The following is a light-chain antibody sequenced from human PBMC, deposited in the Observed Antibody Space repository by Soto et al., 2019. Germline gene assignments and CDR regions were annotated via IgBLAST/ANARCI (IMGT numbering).Light chain of an antibody. CDR2: VAS. CDR3: QQYNVWPLT. Sequence: EIVMTQSPATLSVSPGERATLSCRASQSVSSNVAWYQQKPGQTPKLLIYVASTRATGIPARFSGSGSGTEFTLTISSLQSEDFAVYYCQQYNVWPLTFGRGTKVEFK. V-gene: IGKV3-15*01. CDR1: QSVSSN. J-gene: IGKJ4*01.